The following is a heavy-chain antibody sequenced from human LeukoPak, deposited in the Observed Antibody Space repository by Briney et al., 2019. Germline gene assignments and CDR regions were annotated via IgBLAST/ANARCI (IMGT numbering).Heavy chain of an antibody. CDR2: INPSGGST. CDR1: GYTFTGYY. V-gene: IGHV1-46*01. Sequence: GASVKVSCKASGYTFTGYYMHWVRQAPGQGLEWMGIINPSGGSTSYAQKFQGRVTMTRDMSTSTVYMELSSLRSEDTAVYYCARDPDTAMVTGAFDIWGQGTMVTVSS. D-gene: IGHD5-18*01. CDR3: ARDPDTAMVTGAFDI. J-gene: IGHJ3*02.